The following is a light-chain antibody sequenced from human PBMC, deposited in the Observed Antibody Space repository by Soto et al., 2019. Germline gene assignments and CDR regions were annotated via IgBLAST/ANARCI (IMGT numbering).Light chain of an antibody. CDR2: GAS. CDR1: HSVSSN. Sequence: ERVMTQSPATLSVSPGEGATLSCRASHSVSSNLAWYQQTPGQAPRLLIYGASTRATGIPGRFSGTGFGTEFTLTISSLQSGDSAVYYCQQYNNRPRTFGQGTKVDIK. CDR3: QQYNNRPRT. V-gene: IGKV3-15*01. J-gene: IGKJ1*01.